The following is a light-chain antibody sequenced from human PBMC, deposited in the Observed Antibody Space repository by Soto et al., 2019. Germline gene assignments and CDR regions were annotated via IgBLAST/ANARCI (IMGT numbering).Light chain of an antibody. CDR1: QSVSSN. J-gene: IGKJ4*01. CDR2: VAS. CDR3: QQYSNWPPLT. V-gene: IGKV3-15*01. Sequence: EIVMTQSPATLSVSPGERATLSCRASQSVSSNLAWYQVKPGQAPRLLIYVASTRATGVPARFSGSGSGTEFTITISSLQSEDFAVYYGQQYSNWPPLTFGGGTKVEI.